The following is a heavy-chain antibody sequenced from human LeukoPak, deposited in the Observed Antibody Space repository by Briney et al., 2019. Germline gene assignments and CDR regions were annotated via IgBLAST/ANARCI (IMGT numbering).Heavy chain of an antibody. D-gene: IGHD6-13*01. CDR3: AKDRRSTAGTGVDY. CDR2: IGGSGATT. J-gene: IGHJ4*02. V-gene: IGHV3-23*01. Sequence: GGSLRLSCAASGFTFSAYGMNWVRQAPGKGLEWVSAIGGSGATTYYADSVRGRFTISRDNSKSTLYLQMNSLRAEDTAVYYCAKDRRSTAGTGVDYWGQGTLVTVSS. CDR1: GFTFSAYG.